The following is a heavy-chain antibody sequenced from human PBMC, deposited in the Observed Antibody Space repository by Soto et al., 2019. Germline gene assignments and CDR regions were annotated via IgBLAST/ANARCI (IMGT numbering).Heavy chain of an antibody. Sequence: QVQLVQSGAELKRPGSSGKASCKAPGAPSSGNATNGCRQAPGQGLEWLGRIVPIFETLNYAERFQGRVAITADESTTTVYMELTNLTHEDTAVYYCVVMGNVAVSNPRSFDYWGQGTQVTVSS. D-gene: IGHD6-19*01. CDR1: GAPSSGNA. V-gene: IGHV1-69*18. CDR3: VVMGNVAVSNPRSFDY. J-gene: IGHJ4*02. CDR2: IVPIFETL.